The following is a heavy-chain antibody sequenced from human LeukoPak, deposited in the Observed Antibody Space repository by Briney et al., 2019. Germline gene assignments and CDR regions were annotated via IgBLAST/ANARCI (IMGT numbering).Heavy chain of an antibody. V-gene: IGHV4-61*02. J-gene: IGHJ6*03. D-gene: IGHD3-10*01. CDR2: IYTSGST. CDR1: GGSISSGSYY. Sequence: PSETLSLTCTVSGGSISSGSYYWSWIRQPAGKGLEWIGRIYTSGSTNYNPSLKSRVTISVDTSKNQFSLKLSSVTAADTAVYYCARSEGVYYMDVWGKGTTVTVSS. CDR3: ARSEGVYYMDV.